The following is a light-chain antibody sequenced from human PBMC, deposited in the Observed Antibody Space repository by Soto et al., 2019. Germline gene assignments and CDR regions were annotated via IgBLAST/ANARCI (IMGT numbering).Light chain of an antibody. CDR3: MQVTQFPYT. V-gene: IGKV2-24*01. CDR1: QSLVHRDGNTY. J-gene: IGKJ2*01. CDR2: KTS. Sequence: DIVMTQTPLSSPVTLGQPASISCRSSQSLVHRDGNTYLSWLQQRPGQPPRLLVYKTSNPFSGVQDRFSGSGAGTDFTLKISRVEAEVVGVYYCMQVTQFPYTFGQGTKLEIK.